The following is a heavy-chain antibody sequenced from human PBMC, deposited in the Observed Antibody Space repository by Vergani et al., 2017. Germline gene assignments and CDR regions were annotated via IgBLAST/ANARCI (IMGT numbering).Heavy chain of an antibody. J-gene: IGHJ4*02. V-gene: IGHV4-34*01. CDR1: GGSFSGYS. CDR2: INHSGST. Sequence: QVQLQQWGAGLLKPSETLSLTCAVYGGSFSGYSWSWIRQPPGKGLEWVGEINHSGSTNSNQSLKSRVTISVDTSKTQFSLRLSSVTAADTAVYYCARAPYQLLLHTGSPFDYWGRGTRVTVSS. D-gene: IGHD2-2*01. CDR3: ARAPYQLLLHTGSPFDY.